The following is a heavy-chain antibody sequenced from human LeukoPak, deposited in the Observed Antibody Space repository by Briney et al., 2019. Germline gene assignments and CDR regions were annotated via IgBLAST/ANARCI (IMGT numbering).Heavy chain of an antibody. J-gene: IGHJ5*02. CDR1: GFTVTYTY. D-gene: IGHD3-3*01. Sequence: GGALRLSCAASGFTVTYTYMSGVRQTPGKGLEGVSVMYAGDGGSYYADSVKGRFTISRDHSQNIVHLQTTSLRIEDTAVYFCASGKGVYDFGWLDPWGQGTPVSVSS. CDR2: MYAGDGGS. V-gene: IGHV3-66*02. CDR3: ASGKGVYDFGWLDP.